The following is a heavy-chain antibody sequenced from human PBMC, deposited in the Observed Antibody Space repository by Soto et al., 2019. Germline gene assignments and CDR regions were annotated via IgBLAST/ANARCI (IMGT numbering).Heavy chain of an antibody. V-gene: IGHV4-59*01. CDR3: ARARRAFDY. J-gene: IGHJ4*02. CDR2: IYYSGST. Sequence: SETLSLTCTVSGGSISSYYWSWIRQPPGKGLEWIGYIYYSGSTNYNPSLKSRVTISVDTSKNQFSLKLSSVTAADTAVYYCARARRAFDYWGQGTLVTVSS. CDR1: GGSISSYY.